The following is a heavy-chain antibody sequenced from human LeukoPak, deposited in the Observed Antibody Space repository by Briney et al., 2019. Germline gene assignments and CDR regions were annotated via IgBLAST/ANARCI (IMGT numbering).Heavy chain of an antibody. V-gene: IGHV4-59*01. D-gene: IGHD3-22*01. CDR2: IYYSGST. CDR3: ARLRPRATDYYDSSGADY. CDR1: GGSISSYY. J-gene: IGHJ4*02. Sequence: PSETLSLTCAVSGGSISSYYWSWIRQPPGKGLEWIGYIYYSGSTNNNPSLKSRVTISVDTSKNQFSLKLSSVTAADTAMYYCARLRPRATDYYDSSGADYWGQGTLVTVSS.